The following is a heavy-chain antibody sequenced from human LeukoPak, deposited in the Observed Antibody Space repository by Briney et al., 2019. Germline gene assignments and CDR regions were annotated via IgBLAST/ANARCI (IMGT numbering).Heavy chain of an antibody. Sequence: ASVKVSCKASGYTFTSYGISWVRQAPGQGLEWMGWISAYNGNTNYAQKLQGRVTMTTDTSTSTAYMELRSLRSDDTAVYYCARSGLDEYYYDSSGYPSDYRGQGTLVTVSS. CDR3: ARSGLDEYYYDSSGYPSDY. CDR2: ISAYNGNT. V-gene: IGHV1-18*01. CDR1: GYTFTSYG. D-gene: IGHD3-22*01. J-gene: IGHJ4*02.